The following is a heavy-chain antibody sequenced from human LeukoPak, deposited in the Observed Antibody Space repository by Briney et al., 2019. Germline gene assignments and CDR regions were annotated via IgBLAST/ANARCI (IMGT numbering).Heavy chain of an antibody. CDR1: GGSISSGSYY. D-gene: IGHD6-19*01. Sequence: SETLSLTCTVSGGSISSGSYYWSWIRQPAGKGLEWIGRIYTSGSTNYNPSLKSRVTISVDTSKNQFSLKLSSVTAADTAVYYCARQVRSGWPYYYYYYYMDVWGKGTTVTISS. CDR2: IYTSGST. V-gene: IGHV4-61*02. J-gene: IGHJ6*03. CDR3: ARQVRSGWPYYYYYYYMDV.